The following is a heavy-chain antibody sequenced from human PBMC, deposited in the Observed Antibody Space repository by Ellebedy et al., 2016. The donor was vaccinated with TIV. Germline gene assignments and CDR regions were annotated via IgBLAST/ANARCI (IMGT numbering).Heavy chain of an antibody. J-gene: IGHJ3*01. Sequence: GGSLRLSCAASGFSFNSYWMTWVRQAPGKGLEWVANINQGGSVKYYVDSLRGRFTISRDNAKNSLYLQMNSLRAEDTAVYYCATDGSYGDFRSPAHAFEHWGQGTMVSVSS. V-gene: IGHV3-7*01. CDR1: GFSFNSYW. D-gene: IGHD4-17*01. CDR3: ATDGSYGDFRSPAHAFEH. CDR2: INQGGSVK.